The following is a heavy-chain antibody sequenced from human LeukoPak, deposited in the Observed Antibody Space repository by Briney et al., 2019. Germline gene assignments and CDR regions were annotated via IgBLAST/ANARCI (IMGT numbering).Heavy chain of an antibody. CDR2: ISSSSSYI. Sequence: GGSLRLSCAASGFTFSSYSMNWVRQAPGKGLEWVSSISSSSSYIYYADSVKGRFTISRDNAKNSLYLQMNSLRAEDTAVYYCAREPFWSGYYSNLHFDYWGQGTLVTVSS. CDR3: AREPFWSGYYSNLHFDY. V-gene: IGHV3-21*01. CDR1: GFTFSSYS. J-gene: IGHJ4*02. D-gene: IGHD3-3*01.